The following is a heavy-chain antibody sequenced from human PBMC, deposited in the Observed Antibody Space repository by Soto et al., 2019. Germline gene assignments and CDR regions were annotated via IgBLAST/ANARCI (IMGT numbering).Heavy chain of an antibody. J-gene: IGHJ4*02. CDR2: IDWDDDK. D-gene: IGHD6-19*01. Sequence: SGPTLVNPTQTLTLTCTFSGFSLSTSGMCVSWIRQPPGKALEWLARIDWDDDKYYSTSLKTRLTISKDTSKNQVVLTMTNMDPVDTATYYCARITSSGWEFDYWGQGTLVTVSS. CDR3: ARITSSGWEFDY. V-gene: IGHV2-70*11. CDR1: GFSLSTSGMC.